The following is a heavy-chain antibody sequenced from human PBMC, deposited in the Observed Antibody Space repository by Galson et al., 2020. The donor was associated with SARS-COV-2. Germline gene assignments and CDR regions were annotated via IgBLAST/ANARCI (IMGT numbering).Heavy chain of an antibody. J-gene: IGHJ4*02. D-gene: IGHD4-17*01. CDR2: IGGSGGRT. CDR3: AKIRGDSEYGCDY. V-gene: IGHV3-23*01. CDR1: GFTFSSYA. Sequence: GGSLRLSCAASGFTFSSYAMSWVRQAPGKGLEWVSGIGGSGGRTFYADSVKGRFAISRDNSKNTLYLQMNSLRAEDTAVYYCAKIRGDSEYGCDYWGQGTLVSVSS.